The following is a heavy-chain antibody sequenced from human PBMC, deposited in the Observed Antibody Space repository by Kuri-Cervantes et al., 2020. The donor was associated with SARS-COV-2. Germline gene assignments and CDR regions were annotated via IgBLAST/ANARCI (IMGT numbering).Heavy chain of an antibody. D-gene: IGHD1-1*01. V-gene: IGHV3-30*03. Sequence: LSLTCAASEFTFSSYTMHWVRQAPGKGLEWVAVISYDGSNKYYADSVKGRFTISRDNSKNTLYLQMNSLRAEDTAVYYCVRDGDHWNFDYWGQGTLVTVSS. CDR3: VRDGDHWNFDY. CDR1: EFTFSSYT. CDR2: ISYDGSNK. J-gene: IGHJ4*02.